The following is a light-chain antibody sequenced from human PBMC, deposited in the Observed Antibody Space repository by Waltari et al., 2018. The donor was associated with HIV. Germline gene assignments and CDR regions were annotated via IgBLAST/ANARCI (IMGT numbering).Light chain of an antibody. V-gene: IGLV4-69*01. CDR2: VNSDGSH. CDR3: QTWGAGIVV. J-gene: IGLJ2*01. Sequence: QLVLTQSPSASASLGASVKLTCSLSSGHSTYAIAWHQHQPGKGPRFLMKVNSDGSHRKGDELPDRFAGSASGTERYLTISSLQSEDEGDYYCQTWGAGIVVFGGGTKLSVL. CDR1: SGHSTYA.